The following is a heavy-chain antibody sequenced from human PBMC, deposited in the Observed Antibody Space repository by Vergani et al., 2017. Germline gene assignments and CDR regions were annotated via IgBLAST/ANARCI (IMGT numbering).Heavy chain of an antibody. D-gene: IGHD3-3*01. CDR2: IYYSGST. CDR1: GGSISSGGYY. CDR3: ARYDFWNNGRHAFDI. Sequence: QVQLQESDPGLVKPSQTLSLTCTVSGGSISSGGYYWSWIRQHPGKGLEWIGYIYYSGSTYYNPSLKSRVTISVDTSKNQFSLKLSSVTAADTAVYYCARYDFWNNGRHAFDIWGQGTMVTVSS. J-gene: IGHJ3*02. V-gene: IGHV4-31*03.